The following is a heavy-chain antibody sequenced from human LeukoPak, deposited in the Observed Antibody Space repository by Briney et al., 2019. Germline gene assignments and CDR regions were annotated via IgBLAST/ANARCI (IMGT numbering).Heavy chain of an antibody. CDR2: INGDGGKT. CDR1: GFTFHDYA. V-gene: IGHV3-43*02. Sequence: GGSLRLSCAASGFTFHDYAMHWVRQAPGKGLEWVSPINGDGGKTYYGDSVKGRFTISRDNSKNTLYLQMNSLRAEDTAVYYCAKELSEITITTRDLYYFGYWGQGTLVTVSS. J-gene: IGHJ4*02. D-gene: IGHD3-3*01. CDR3: AKELSEITITTRDLYYFGY.